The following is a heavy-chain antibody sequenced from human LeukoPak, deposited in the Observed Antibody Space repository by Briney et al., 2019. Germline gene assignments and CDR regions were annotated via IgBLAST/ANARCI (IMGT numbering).Heavy chain of an antibody. CDR3: ASDLVGPDDAFDI. CDR1: GYTFTSYD. CDR2: MNPNSGNT. D-gene: IGHD1-26*01. Sequence: VASVKVSCKASGYTFTSYDINWVRQATGQGLEWMGWMNPNSGNTGYAQRFQGRVTMTRNTSINTAYMELSSLRSEDTAVYYCASDLVGPDDAFDIWGQGTMVTVSS. J-gene: IGHJ3*02. V-gene: IGHV1-8*01.